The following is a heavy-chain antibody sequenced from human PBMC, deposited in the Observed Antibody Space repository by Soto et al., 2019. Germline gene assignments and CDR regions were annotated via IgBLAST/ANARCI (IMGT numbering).Heavy chain of an antibody. D-gene: IGHD4-17*01. J-gene: IGHJ4*02. CDR3: ARGDEMTAVTIFEY. V-gene: IGHV1-69*01. CDR2: VIPVFNTS. CDR1: GGAFGRYS. Sequence: QLQLEQSGPEVKRPGTSVKVSCKASGGAFGRYSVSWVRQAPGQGLEWIGGVIPVFNTSNYSLKFQGRVAIFADLSTSSVFMELRSLRSEDTALYYCARGDEMTAVTIFEYWGQGTLVTVSS.